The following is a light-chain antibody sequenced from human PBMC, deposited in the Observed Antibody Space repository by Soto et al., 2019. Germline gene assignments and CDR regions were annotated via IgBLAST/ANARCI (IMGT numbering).Light chain of an antibody. Sequence: EIVLTQSPATLSLSPGERATLSCRASLSVGSYLAWYQQRPGQTPRLFIYDASNRAPGIPARFSGSGSGTDFTLTISSLEPEDFAVYYCQQRSSWPLTFGGGTKVEI. V-gene: IGKV3-11*01. CDR1: LSVGSY. CDR3: QQRSSWPLT. J-gene: IGKJ4*01. CDR2: DAS.